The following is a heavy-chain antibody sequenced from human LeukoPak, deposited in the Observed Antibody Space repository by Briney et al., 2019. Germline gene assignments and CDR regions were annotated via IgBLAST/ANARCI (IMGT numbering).Heavy chain of an antibody. D-gene: IGHD6-6*01. V-gene: IGHV4-39*01. J-gene: IGHJ4*02. CDR2: IYYSGSI. Sequence: SETLSLTCTVSGGSISSSSYYWGWIRQPPGKGLEWIGSIYYSGSIYYNPSLKSRVTISVDTSKNQFSLKLSSVTAADTAVYYCASHGIAARPTTSFDYWGQGTLVTVSS. CDR1: GGSISSSSYY. CDR3: ASHGIAARPTTSFDY.